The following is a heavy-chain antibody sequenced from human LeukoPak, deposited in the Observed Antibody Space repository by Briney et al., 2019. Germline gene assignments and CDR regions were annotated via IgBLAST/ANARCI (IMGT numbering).Heavy chain of an antibody. CDR2: IIPIFGTA. J-gene: IGHJ5*02. Sequence: SVKVSCKASGGTFSSYAISWVRQAPGQGLEGVGRIIPIFGTANYAQTFQGRVTITTDESTSTASLELSSLRSEDTAVYYCARGAIYCSGCSCYLEGNWFDPWGQGTLVTVSS. V-gene: IGHV1-69*05. CDR3: ARGAIYCSGCSCYLEGNWFDP. CDR1: GGTFSSYA. D-gene: IGHD2-15*01.